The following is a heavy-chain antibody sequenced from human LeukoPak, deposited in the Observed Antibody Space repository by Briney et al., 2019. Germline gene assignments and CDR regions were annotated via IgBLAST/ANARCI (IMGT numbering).Heavy chain of an antibody. CDR3: AKDSDYYESSGYWSWDYFDY. Sequence: GGSLRLSCAASGFTFSSYAMSWVRQAPGKGLEWVSAISGSGGSTYYADSVKGRFTISRDNSKNTLYLQMNSLRAEDTAVYYCAKDSDYYESSGYWSWDYFDYWGQGTLVTVSS. CDR2: ISGSGGST. D-gene: IGHD3-22*01. V-gene: IGHV3-23*01. CDR1: GFTFSSYA. J-gene: IGHJ4*02.